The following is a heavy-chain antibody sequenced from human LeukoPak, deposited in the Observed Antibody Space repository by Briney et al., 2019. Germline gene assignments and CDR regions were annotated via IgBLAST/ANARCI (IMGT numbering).Heavy chain of an antibody. V-gene: IGHV3-33*01. CDR2: IWYDGSNK. CDR3: ARSQALEQQLVLYY. CDR1: GFTFSSYG. J-gene: IGHJ4*02. D-gene: IGHD6-13*01. Sequence: PGGSLRLSCAASGFTFSSYGMHWVRQAPGKGMERVAVIWYDGSNKYYADSVKGRFTISRDNSKNTLYLQMNSLRAEDTAVYYCARSQALEQQLVLYYWGQGTLVTVSS.